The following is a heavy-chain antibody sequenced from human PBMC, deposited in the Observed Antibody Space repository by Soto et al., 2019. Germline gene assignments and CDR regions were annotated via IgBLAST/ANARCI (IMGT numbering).Heavy chain of an antibody. J-gene: IGHJ6*02. Sequence: QVQLVQSGAEMKKPGASVKVSCKASGYTFNFYGITWVRQAPGQGLEWMGWISPYNGYIYYAQKVQGRVTMTTDTATSTAYMELRSLRPDATAIYSCARVNDDCKHAMDVWGQGSRVTVSS. D-gene: IGHD2-15*01. V-gene: IGHV1-18*01. CDR1: GYTFNFYG. CDR2: ISPYNGYI. CDR3: ARVNDDCKHAMDV.